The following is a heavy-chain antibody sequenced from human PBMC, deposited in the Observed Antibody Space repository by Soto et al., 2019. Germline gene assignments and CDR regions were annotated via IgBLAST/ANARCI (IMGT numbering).Heavy chain of an antibody. Sequence: EVQLLESGGGLVQPGGSLRLSCAASGFTFSSYAMSWVRQAPGKGLEWVSAISGSGGSTYYADSVKGRFNNSRYNSNNTLYLQMNSLRAQDTDVYYCAKDLGFVVVPAAMFGYFDYWGQGTLVTVSS. CDR1: GFTFSSYA. CDR2: ISGSGGST. J-gene: IGHJ4*02. CDR3: AKDLGFVVVPAAMFGYFDY. D-gene: IGHD2-2*01. V-gene: IGHV3-23*01.